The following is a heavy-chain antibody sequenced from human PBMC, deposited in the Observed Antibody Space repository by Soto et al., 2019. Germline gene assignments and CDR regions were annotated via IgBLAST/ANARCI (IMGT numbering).Heavy chain of an antibody. CDR1: GGTFSSYS. Sequence: QVHLVQSGAEVKKPGSSVRVSCEASGGTFSSYSVSWVRQAPGQGLEWLGGIIPKSHAANYAQKFKGRVTITAERSTTTTYMELSSLTSDDTAVYYCAREQVAAAEGGGGALHMWGQGTMVTV. V-gene: IGHV1-69*06. CDR2: IIPKSHAA. J-gene: IGHJ3*02. CDR3: AREQVAAAEGGGGALHM. D-gene: IGHD2-15*01.